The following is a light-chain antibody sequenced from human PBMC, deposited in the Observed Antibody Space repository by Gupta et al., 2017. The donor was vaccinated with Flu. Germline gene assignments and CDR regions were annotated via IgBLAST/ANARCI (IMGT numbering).Light chain of an antibody. CDR1: QSISSW. CDR3: QQYNSYSPMWT. Sequence: DIQMTQSPSTLSASVGDRVTITCRASQSISSWLAWYQQKPGKAPKLLIYKASSLERGVPSRFSGSGSGTEFTLTISSLQPDDFATYYCQQYNSYSPMWTFGQGTKVEIK. J-gene: IGKJ1*01. V-gene: IGKV1-5*03. CDR2: KAS.